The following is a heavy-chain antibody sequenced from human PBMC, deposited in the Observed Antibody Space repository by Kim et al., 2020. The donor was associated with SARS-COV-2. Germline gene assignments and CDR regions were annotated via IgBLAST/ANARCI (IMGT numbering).Heavy chain of an antibody. V-gene: IGHV4-59*01. J-gene: IGHJ5*02. D-gene: IGHD6-19*01. CDR3: ARVASSIAVAVAFDP. Sequence: SETLSLTCTVSGGSISSYYWSWIRQPPGKGLEWIGYIYYSGSTNYNPSLKSRVTISVDTSKNQFSLKLSSVTAADTAVYYWARVASSIAVAVAFDPWGQGTLVTVSS. CDR1: GGSISSYY. CDR2: IYYSGST.